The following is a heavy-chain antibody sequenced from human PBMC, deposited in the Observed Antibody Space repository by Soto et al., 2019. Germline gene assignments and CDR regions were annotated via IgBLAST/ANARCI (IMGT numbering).Heavy chain of an antibody. CDR2: ISAYNGNT. V-gene: IGHV1-18*01. CDR3: ARGARDIVVVVAEDDAFDI. D-gene: IGHD2-15*01. Sequence: ASVKVSCKASGYTFTSYGISWVRQAPGQGLEWMGWISAYNGNTNYAQKLQGRVTMTTDTSTSTAYMELRSLRSDDTAVYYFARGARDIVVVVAEDDAFDIWGQGTMVTVSS. J-gene: IGHJ3*02. CDR1: GYTFTSYG.